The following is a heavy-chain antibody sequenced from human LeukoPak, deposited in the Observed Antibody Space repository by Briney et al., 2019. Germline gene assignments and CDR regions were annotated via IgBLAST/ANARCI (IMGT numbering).Heavy chain of an antibody. CDR1: GYTFTSYG. D-gene: IGHD3-10*01. V-gene: IGHV1-18*01. Sequence: GASVKVSCKASGYTFTSYGISWVRQAPGQGLEWMGWISAYNGNTNYAQKLQGRVTMTTDTSTSTAYMELRSLRSDDTAVYYCARDNITMARGVILDWGQGTLVTVSS. CDR3: ARDNITMARGVILD. CDR2: ISAYNGNT. J-gene: IGHJ4*02.